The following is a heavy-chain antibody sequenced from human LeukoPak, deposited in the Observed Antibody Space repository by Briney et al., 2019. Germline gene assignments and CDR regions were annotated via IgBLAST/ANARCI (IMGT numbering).Heavy chain of an antibody. CDR3: ARGAPGSSQPVDY. Sequence: GGSLRLSCAASGFTFSSYSMNWVRQAPGKGLEWVSSISSSSSYIYYADSVKGRFTISRDNAKNSLYLQMNSLRAEDTAVYYCARGAPGSSQPVDYWGKGTLVTVSS. D-gene: IGHD6-13*01. CDR2: ISSSSSYI. V-gene: IGHV3-21*01. J-gene: IGHJ4*02. CDR1: GFTFSSYS.